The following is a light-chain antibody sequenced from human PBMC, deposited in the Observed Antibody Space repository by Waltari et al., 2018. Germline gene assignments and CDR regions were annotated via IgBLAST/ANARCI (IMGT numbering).Light chain of an antibody. CDR1: SRDVGPYTY. V-gene: IGLV2-8*01. CDR2: EVT. CDR3: CSYTDRSTMV. J-gene: IGLJ3*02. Sequence: SALTQPPSASGSPGQSVSISCTGTSRDVGPYTYVSWYQQHPGKAPRLMIYEVTKRPSGVPDRFSGSKSGNTASLTVSGLQTEDEADYYCCSYTDRSTMVFGAGTKLTVL.